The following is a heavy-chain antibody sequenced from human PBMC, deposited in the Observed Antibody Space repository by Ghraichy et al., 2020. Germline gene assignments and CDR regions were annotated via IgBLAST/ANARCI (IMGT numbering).Heavy chain of an antibody. CDR1: GGSISSYY. V-gene: IGHV4-59*01. D-gene: IGHD2-2*01. CDR3: ARYCSIISCRLYGMDV. CDR2: ISYSGST. Sequence: SETLSLTCTVSGGSISSYYWSWIRQPPGKGLEWIGCISYSGSTNYNPSLKSRVTISVDTSKNQFALKVSSVTAADTAVYYCARYCSIISCRLYGMDVWGQGTTVTVSS. J-gene: IGHJ6*02.